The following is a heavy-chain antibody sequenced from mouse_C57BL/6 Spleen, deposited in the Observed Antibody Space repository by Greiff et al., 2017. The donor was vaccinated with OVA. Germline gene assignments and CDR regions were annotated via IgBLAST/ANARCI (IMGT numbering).Heavy chain of an antibody. V-gene: IGHV5-16*01. CDR1: GFTFSDYY. CDR2: INYDGSST. CDR3: AREAYGNFYAMDY. D-gene: IGHD2-1*01. J-gene: IGHJ4*01. Sequence: DVQLVESEGGLVQPGSSMKLSCTASGFTFSDYYMAWVRQVPEKGLEWVANINYDGSSTYYLDSLKSRFIISRDNAKNILYLQMSSLKSEDTATYYCAREAYGNFYAMDYWGQGTSVTVSS.